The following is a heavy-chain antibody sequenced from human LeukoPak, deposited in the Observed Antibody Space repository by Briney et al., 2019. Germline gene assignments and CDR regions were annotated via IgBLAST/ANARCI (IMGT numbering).Heavy chain of an antibody. CDR2: ISSRGSYT. CDR3: ARDYMSLNYNNFDS. Sequence: PGGSLRLSCAASGFTFSSYNMNWVRQAPGKGLEWVSSISSRGSYTYYADSVKGRFTISRDNAKNSLYLQMNSLRAEDTAVYYCARDYMSLNYNNFDSWGQGTLVTVSS. CDR1: GFTFSSYN. D-gene: IGHD1-7*01. V-gene: IGHV3-21*01. J-gene: IGHJ4*02.